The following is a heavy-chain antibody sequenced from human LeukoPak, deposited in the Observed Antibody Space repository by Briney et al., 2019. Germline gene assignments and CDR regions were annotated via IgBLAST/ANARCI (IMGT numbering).Heavy chain of an antibody. Sequence: ASVKVSCKGSGYSFTSYWIGWVRQMPGKGLEWMGIIYPGDSDTRYSPSFQGQVTISVDKSISTAYLQWSSLKASDTAMYYCARQGFETTGHDYWGQGTLVTVSS. CDR1: GYSFTSYW. CDR3: ARQGFETTGHDY. CDR2: IYPGDSDT. J-gene: IGHJ4*02. D-gene: IGHD4-17*01. V-gene: IGHV5-51*01.